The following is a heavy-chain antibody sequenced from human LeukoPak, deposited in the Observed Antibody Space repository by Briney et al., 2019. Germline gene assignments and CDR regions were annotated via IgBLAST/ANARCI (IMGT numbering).Heavy chain of an antibody. D-gene: IGHD3-16*02. CDR1: GYSISSGYY. J-gene: IGHJ4*02. Sequence: PSETLSLTCTVSGYSISSGYYWCWIRQPPGKGLEWIGSIYHSGSTYYNPSLKSRVTISVDTSKNQFSLKLSSVTAADTAVYYCARAGGDYVWGSYRLDFDYWGQGTLVTVSS. CDR2: IYHSGST. CDR3: ARAGGDYVWGSYRLDFDY. V-gene: IGHV4-38-2*02.